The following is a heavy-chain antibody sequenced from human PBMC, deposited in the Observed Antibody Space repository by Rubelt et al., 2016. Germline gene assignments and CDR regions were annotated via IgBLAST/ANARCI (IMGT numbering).Heavy chain of an antibody. CDR3: ARDWGSGGPGWFDP. V-gene: IGHV3-53*01. CDR1: GFTVSNNY. J-gene: IGHJ5*02. Sequence: EVQLVESGGGLIQPGGSLRLSCAASGFTVSNNYMSWVRQAPGKGLEWVSIIYSGGSTYYADSVKGRFTISRENSKNTLYLQRNSRRADDAAVYYCARDWGSGGPGWFDPWGQGTLVTVSS. CDR2: IYSGGST. D-gene: IGHD6-19*01.